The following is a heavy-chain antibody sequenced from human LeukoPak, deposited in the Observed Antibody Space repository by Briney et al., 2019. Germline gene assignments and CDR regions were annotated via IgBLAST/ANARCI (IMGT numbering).Heavy chain of an antibody. V-gene: IGHV3-66*04. D-gene: IGHD5-24*01. Sequence: PGGSLRLSCAASGFTVSNSYMSWVRQAPGKGLEWVSVIYAGGSTYYADSVRGRFTVSRDNSKNTLYLQMNSLRAEDTAVYYCAKHPVEMATIRLLDYWGQGTLVTVSS. CDR1: GFTVSNSY. CDR3: AKHPVEMATIRLLDY. CDR2: IYAGGST. J-gene: IGHJ4*02.